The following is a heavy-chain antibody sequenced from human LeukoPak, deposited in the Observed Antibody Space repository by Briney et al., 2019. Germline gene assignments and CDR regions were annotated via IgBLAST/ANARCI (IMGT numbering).Heavy chain of an antibody. Sequence: SETLSLTCAVSGGSISSTNWGWFVRQPPREGLGVIGVIYRSGTTNYKPSLKSRVTISLDKSRNHFSLKLTSVTAADSAVYYCARRSPYSTGWSSYFDYWGQGALVTVSS. D-gene: IGHD6-19*01. V-gene: IGHV4-4*02. CDR3: ARRSPYSTGWSSYFDY. J-gene: IGHJ4*02. CDR2: IYRSGTT. CDR1: GGSISSTNW.